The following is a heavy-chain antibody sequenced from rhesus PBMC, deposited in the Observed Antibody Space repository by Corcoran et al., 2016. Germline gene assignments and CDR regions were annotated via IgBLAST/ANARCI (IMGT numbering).Heavy chain of an antibody. Sequence: EVQLVESGGGLVQPGGSLRLSCAASGFTFSSSAMHWVRQASGIGLEWVGRIRIKSNNYETGYAASVKGRFTISRDDSKNTAYLQMNSLKTEDTAVYYCVPLCTGSGCAIDYWGQGVLVTVSS. CDR1: GFTFSSSA. CDR2: IRIKSNNYET. CDR3: VPLCTGSGCAIDY. J-gene: IGHJ4*01. D-gene: IGHD2-21*01. V-gene: IGHV3-118*01.